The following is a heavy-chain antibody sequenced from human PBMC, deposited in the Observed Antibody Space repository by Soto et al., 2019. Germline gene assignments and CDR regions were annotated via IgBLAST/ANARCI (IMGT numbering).Heavy chain of an antibody. CDR3: ARERTTVYFDY. CDR1: DGSISSGDYS. D-gene: IGHD4-17*01. CDR2: IYHSGTT. Sequence: QLQPQESGSGLVKPSQTLSLTCAVSDGSISSGDYSWSWIRQPPGKGLEWIGYIYHSGTTYYNPSLKSRVTISVDRSKNQFSLKLNFVTAADTAVYYCARERTTVYFDYWGQGILVTVAS. J-gene: IGHJ4*02. V-gene: IGHV4-30-2*01.